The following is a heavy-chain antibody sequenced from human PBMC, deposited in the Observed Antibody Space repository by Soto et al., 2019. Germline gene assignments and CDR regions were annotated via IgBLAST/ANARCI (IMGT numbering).Heavy chain of an antibody. CDR2: INAGNGNT. Sequence: ASVKVSCKASGYTFTSYAMHWVRQAPGQRLEWMGWINAGNGNTKYSQKFQGRVTITRDTSASTAYMELSSLRSEDTAVYYCARIGSFWPYYYYGMDVLGQVTMVTVSS. V-gene: IGHV1-3*01. D-gene: IGHD6-19*01. J-gene: IGHJ6*02. CDR1: GYTFTSYA. CDR3: ARIGSFWPYYYYGMDV.